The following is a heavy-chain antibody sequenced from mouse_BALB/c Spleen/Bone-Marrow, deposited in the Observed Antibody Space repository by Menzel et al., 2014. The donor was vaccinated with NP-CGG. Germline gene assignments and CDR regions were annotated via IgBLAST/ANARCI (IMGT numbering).Heavy chain of an antibody. V-gene: IGHV5-6-2*01. J-gene: IGHJ4*01. CDR2: ITSNGGST. CDR3: ARHGGNYAMDY. Sequence: EVKVMESGGGLVKLGGSLKLSCAASGFTFSSYYMSWVRQTPGKRLELVAAITSNGGSTYYPDTVKGRFTISRDNAKNTLYLQMSSLKSEDTALYYCARHGGNYAMDYWGQGTSVTVSS. CDR1: GFTFSSYY.